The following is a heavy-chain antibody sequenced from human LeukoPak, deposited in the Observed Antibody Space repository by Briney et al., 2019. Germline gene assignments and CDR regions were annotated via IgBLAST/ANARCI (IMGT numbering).Heavy chain of an antibody. D-gene: IGHD3-22*01. J-gene: IGHJ4*02. CDR1: GGSISSSSYY. CDR2: IYYSGST. Sequence: PSETLSLTCTVSGGSISSSSYYWGWIRQPPGKGLEWIGSIYYSGSTYYNPSLKSRVTISVDTSKNQFSLKLSSVTAADTAVYYCARFAAPAYDSSGYYEGQDFDYWGQGTLVTVSS. V-gene: IGHV4-39*07. CDR3: ARFAAPAYDSSGYYEGQDFDY.